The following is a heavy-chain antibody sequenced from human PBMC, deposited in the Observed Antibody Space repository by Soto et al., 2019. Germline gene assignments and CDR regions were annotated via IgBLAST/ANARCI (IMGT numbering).Heavy chain of an antibody. Sequence: ASVKVSCKASGYTFTDYFIHWVRQAPGQGFEWMEWINPNSRGTNYAQKFQGRVTMTRDTSNSTAYMELRGLRSDDTAVYYCARVTLKAGNWFDPWGQGTLVTGLL. CDR1: GYTFTDYF. V-gene: IGHV1-2*02. J-gene: IGHJ5*02. CDR3: ARVTLKAGNWFDP. CDR2: INPNSRGT.